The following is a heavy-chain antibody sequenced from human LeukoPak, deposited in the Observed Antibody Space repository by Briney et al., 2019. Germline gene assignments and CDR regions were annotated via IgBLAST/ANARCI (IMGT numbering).Heavy chain of an antibody. D-gene: IGHD3-9*01. CDR1: GDRKCGVRGK. CDR2: TYYRSKWYH. J-gene: IGHJ4*02. Sequence: SQTLSLTCAISGDRKCGVRGKSEGIGERPMIKIKRLGRTYYRSKWYHDFAVSVESRITINPDTSKNQFSLQLNSVTPEDTAMYYCARSGLRDYCDCWGLGTLVTDPS. V-gene: IGHV6-1*01. CDR3: ARSGLRDYCDC.